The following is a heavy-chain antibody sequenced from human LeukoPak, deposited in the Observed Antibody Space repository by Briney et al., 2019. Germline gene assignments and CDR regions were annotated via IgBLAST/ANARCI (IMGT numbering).Heavy chain of an antibody. V-gene: IGHV4-34*01. CDR3: ARRGDILTDYAFDY. Sequence: PSETLSLTCGVSSGSFSGFYWSWIRHPPGKGLEWIGEINYSGITNYNPFLKSRVTISVDTSKNQLSLSLSSVTAADTAVYYCARRGDILTDYAFDYWGQGTLVTVPS. D-gene: IGHD3-9*01. CDR2: INYSGIT. J-gene: IGHJ4*02. CDR1: SGSFSGFY.